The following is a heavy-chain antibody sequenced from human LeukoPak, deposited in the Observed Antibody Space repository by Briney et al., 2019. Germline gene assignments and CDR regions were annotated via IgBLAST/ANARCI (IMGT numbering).Heavy chain of an antibody. J-gene: IGHJ4*02. Sequence: GGSLRLSCAASGFTFSGSSIHWVRQASGKGLEWVGRIRSKANSYATAYAASVAGRFTVSRDDSQDTAYLQMNSLKTEDAAVYYCSRYVDTPLDYWGQGALVTVSS. CDR2: IRSKANSYAT. V-gene: IGHV3-73*01. D-gene: IGHD5-18*01. CDR3: SRYVDTPLDY. CDR1: GFTFSGSS.